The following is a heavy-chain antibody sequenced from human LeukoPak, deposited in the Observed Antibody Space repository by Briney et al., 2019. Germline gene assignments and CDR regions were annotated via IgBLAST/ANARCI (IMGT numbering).Heavy chain of an antibody. Sequence: GGSLRLSCAASGFTFINYAMTWVRQAPGKGLEWVSGISGRGDRTHYADSVKGRFTISRDNSKNMVYMQMDSLRAEDTALYYCAKTYYYGSGTFPFDHWGQGTLVTVSS. J-gene: IGHJ4*02. V-gene: IGHV3-23*01. CDR1: GFTFINYA. D-gene: IGHD3-10*01. CDR3: AKTYYYGSGTFPFDH. CDR2: ISGRGDRT.